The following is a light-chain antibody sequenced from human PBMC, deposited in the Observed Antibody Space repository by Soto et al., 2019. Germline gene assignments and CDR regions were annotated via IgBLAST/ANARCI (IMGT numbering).Light chain of an antibody. CDR1: QSVSNNY. Sequence: EIVLTQSPGTLSLSPGEIAALSCRASQSVSNNYLAWYQKKPGQATRLLIYGASNRASGIPDRFSGSGSGTDFTLTISRLEPEDFAVYYCQQYGSSRTFGQGTKVDIK. J-gene: IGKJ1*01. CDR3: QQYGSSRT. CDR2: GAS. V-gene: IGKV3-20*01.